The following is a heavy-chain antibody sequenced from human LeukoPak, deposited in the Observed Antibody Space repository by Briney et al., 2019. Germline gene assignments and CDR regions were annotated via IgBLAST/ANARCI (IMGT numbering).Heavy chain of an antibody. CDR3: ARGSLPIIVVPAALDD. D-gene: IGHD2-2*01. CDR2: IIPIFGTT. J-gene: IGHJ4*02. V-gene: IGHV1-69*05. Sequence: SVKVSCKASGGTFSSYAISWVRQAPGQGLEWMGRIIPIFGTTNYAQKFQGRVTITTDESTSTAYMELSSLRSEDTAVYYCARGSLPIIVVPAALDDWGQGTLSPSPQ. CDR1: GGTFSSYA.